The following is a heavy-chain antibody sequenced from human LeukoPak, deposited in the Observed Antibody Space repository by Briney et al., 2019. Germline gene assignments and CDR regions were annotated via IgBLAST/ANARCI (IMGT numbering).Heavy chain of an antibody. V-gene: IGHV3-30*02. CDR2: IRYDGSNK. J-gene: IGHJ4*02. D-gene: IGHD3-9*01. Sequence: GGSLRLSCAASGFTFSSYGMHWVRQAPGKGLEWVAFIRYDGSNKYYADSVKGRFTISRDNSKNTLYLQMNSLRAEDTAVYYCAKAPYYDILTGYYYFDYWGQGTLVTVSS. CDR3: AKAPYYDILTGYYYFDY. CDR1: GFTFSSYG.